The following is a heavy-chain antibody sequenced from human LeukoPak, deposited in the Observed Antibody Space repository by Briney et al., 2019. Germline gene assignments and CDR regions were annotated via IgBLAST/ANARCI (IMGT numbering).Heavy chain of an antibody. J-gene: IGHJ6*02. CDR3: ARDGDSWYYYGMDV. V-gene: IGHV1-18*01. CDR2: ISAYNGNT. CDR1: GYTFTSYG. D-gene: IGHD7-27*01. Sequence: GASVKVSCKASGYTFTSYGISWVRQAPGQGRECMGWISAYNGNTNYAQKLQGRVTMTTDTSTSTAYMELRSMRSDDTAVYYCARDGDSWYYYGMDVWGQGTTVTVSS.